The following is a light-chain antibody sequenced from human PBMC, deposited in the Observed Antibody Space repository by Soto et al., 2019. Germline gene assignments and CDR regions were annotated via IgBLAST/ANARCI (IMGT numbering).Light chain of an antibody. V-gene: IGKV4-1*01. J-gene: IGKJ1*01. CDR1: QSVLYSSNNKNY. CDR3: QQYYSTPRT. CDR2: WAS. Sequence: DIVMTQSPDSLAVSLGERATINCKSSQSVLYSSNNKNYLAWYQQKPGQPPKLLIYWASTREPRVPDRFSGSGSGTDFTLTTSSLQAEDVAVYYCQQYYSTPRTFGQGTKVEIK.